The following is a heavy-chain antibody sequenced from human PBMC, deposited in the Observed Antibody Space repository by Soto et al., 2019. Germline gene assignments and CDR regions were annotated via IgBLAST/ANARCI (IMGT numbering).Heavy chain of an antibody. CDR3: ARAPRGNYGYPSYFDY. V-gene: IGHV4-59*01. CDR1: GGFI. Sequence: PSETLSLTCTVSGGFIWGWIRQSPDKGLEWIGYIYNSGRYNYNPSLESRLTISIDTSKNQFSLRLASVTAADTAVHYCARAPRGNYGYPSYFDYWGQGTLVTVSS. J-gene: IGHJ4*02. D-gene: IGHD3-10*01. CDR2: IYNSGRY.